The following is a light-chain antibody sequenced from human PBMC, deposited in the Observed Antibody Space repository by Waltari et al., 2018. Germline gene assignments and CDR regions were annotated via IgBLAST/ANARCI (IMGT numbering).Light chain of an antibody. CDR1: QSVLYSSNSLNY. Sequence: DIVMTQSPDSLAVSLGERATINCKSSQSVLYSSNSLNYLAWYQQKPGHTPKLLIYWASTRESGVPDRFSGSGSGTDFTLTISSLQAEDVAVYYCQQFYSTPYTFGQGTKLEIK. J-gene: IGKJ2*01. CDR3: QQFYSTPYT. V-gene: IGKV4-1*01. CDR2: WAS.